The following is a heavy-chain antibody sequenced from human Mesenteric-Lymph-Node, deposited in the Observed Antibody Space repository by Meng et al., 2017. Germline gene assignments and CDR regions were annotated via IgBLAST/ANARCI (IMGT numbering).Heavy chain of an antibody. V-gene: IGHV1-3*01. J-gene: IGHJ4*02. CDR2: INAGNGNT. Sequence: ASVKVSCKASGYTFTSYAMHWVRQAPGQRLEWMGWINAGNGNTKYSQKFQGRVTITRDTSASTAYMELSSLRSEDTAVYYCARHDGYNPELGFDYWGQGTLVTVSS. D-gene: IGHD5-24*01. CDR1: GYTFTSYA. CDR3: ARHDGYNPELGFDY.